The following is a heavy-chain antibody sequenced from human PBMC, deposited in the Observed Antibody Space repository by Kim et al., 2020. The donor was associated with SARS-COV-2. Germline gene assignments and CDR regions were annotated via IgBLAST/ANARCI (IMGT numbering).Heavy chain of an antibody. J-gene: IGHJ4*02. D-gene: IGHD5-12*01. CDR3: ARALAGRDGYNFDY. CDR2: IYTSGST. Sequence: SETLSLTCTVSGGSISSGSYYWSWIRQPAGKGLEWIGRIYTSGSTNYNPSLKSRVTISVDTSKNQFSLKLSSVTAADTAVYYCARALAGRDGYNFDYWGQGTLVTVSS. CDR1: GGSISSGSYY. V-gene: IGHV4-61*02.